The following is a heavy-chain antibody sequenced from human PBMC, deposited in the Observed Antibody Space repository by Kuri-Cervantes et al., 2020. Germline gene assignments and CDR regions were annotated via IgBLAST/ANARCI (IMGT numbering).Heavy chain of an antibody. Sequence: GESLKISCAASGFTFSSSWMHWVRQAPGKGLEWVSYISSSGSTIYYADSVKGRFTVSRDNSKNTLYLQMNSLRAEDTAVYYCAKVPQGVPAAMPPYFDYWGQGTLVTVSS. V-gene: IGHV3-48*01. D-gene: IGHD2-2*01. J-gene: IGHJ4*02. CDR2: ISSSGSTI. CDR1: GFTFSSSW. CDR3: AKVPQGVPAAMPPYFDY.